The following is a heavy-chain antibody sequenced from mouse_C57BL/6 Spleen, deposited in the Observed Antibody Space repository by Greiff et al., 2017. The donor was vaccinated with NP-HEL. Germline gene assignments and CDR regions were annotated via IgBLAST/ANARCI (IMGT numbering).Heavy chain of an antibody. CDR3: ARGDWDAVMDY. Sequence: QSGPGMVKPSQSLSLTCTVTGYSITSGYDWHWIRHFPGNKLEWMGYISYSGSTNYNPSLKSRISITHDTSKNHFFLKLNSVTTEDTATYYCARGDWDAVMDYWGQGTSVTVSS. J-gene: IGHJ4*01. CDR1: GYSITSGYD. CDR2: ISYSGST. D-gene: IGHD4-1*01. V-gene: IGHV3-1*01.